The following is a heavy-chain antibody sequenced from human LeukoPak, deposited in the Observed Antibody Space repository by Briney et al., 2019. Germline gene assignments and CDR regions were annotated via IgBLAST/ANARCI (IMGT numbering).Heavy chain of an antibody. J-gene: IGHJ5*02. CDR2: LNPNSGDT. V-gene: IGHV1-2*02. CDR3: ATSVRGNLGNSGFP. Sequence: ASVKVSCKASGYTFTDYYMHWVRQAPGQGLEWMGWLNPNSGDTNYAQNFQARVTVTKDTSISTAYMELSSLNSDDTAMYYCATSVRGNLGNSGFPWGQGTLVTVSS. D-gene: IGHD6-19*01. CDR1: GYTFTDYY.